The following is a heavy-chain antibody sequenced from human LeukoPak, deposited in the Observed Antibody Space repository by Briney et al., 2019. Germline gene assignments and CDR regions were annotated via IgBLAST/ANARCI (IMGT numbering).Heavy chain of an antibody. V-gene: IGHV4-39*07. CDR3: ARDYVGGDSSGYPDY. D-gene: IGHD3-22*01. J-gene: IGHJ4*02. CDR1: GGSISSSSYY. Sequence: PSESLSLTCTVSGGSISSSSYYWGWIRQPPGKGLEWIGSIYYSGSTYYNPSLKSRVTISVDTSKTQFSLKLSSVTAADTAVYYCARDYVGGDSSGYPDYWGQGTLVTVSS. CDR2: IYYSGST.